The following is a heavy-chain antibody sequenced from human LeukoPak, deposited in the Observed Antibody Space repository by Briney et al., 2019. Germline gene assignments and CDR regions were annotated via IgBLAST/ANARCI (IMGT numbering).Heavy chain of an antibody. D-gene: IGHD6-6*01. CDR3: ARGSSSSFLWDLTNNWFDP. Sequence: GGSLRLSCAASGFTFSSYGMHWVRQAPGKGLEWVAVISYDGSNKYYADSVKGRFTISRDNSKNTLYLQMNSLRAEDTAVYYCARGSSSSFLWDLTNNWFDPWGQGTLVTVSS. J-gene: IGHJ5*02. CDR2: ISYDGSNK. CDR1: GFTFSSYG. V-gene: IGHV3-30*03.